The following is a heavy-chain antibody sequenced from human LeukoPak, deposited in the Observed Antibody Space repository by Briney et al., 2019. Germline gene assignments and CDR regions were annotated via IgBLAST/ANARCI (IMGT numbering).Heavy chain of an antibody. D-gene: IGHD6-19*01. V-gene: IGHV1-69*04. Sequence: SVKVSCKASGGTFSSYAISRVRQAPGQGLEWMGRIIPILGIANYAQKFQGRVTITADKSTSTAYMELSSLRSEDTAVYYCAGEAEDTGYSSGWYVVGAFDIWGQGTMVTVSS. CDR1: GGTFSSYA. CDR3: AGEAEDTGYSSGWYVVGAFDI. CDR2: IIPILGIA. J-gene: IGHJ3*02.